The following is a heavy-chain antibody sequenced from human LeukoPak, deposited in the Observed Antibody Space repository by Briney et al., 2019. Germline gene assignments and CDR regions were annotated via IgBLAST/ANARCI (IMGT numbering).Heavy chain of an antibody. CDR3: ARDRAVTQDWVEFDP. CDR2: IRDSGEP. Sequence: GGSLRLSCAGSGFNVSNYYMSWVRQAPGKGLEWVSLIRDSGEPFYADSVRGRFTVSRDNSKNTMYLQMNRLRVGDTAVYFCARDRAVTQDWVEFDPWGQGTLVTVSS. CDR1: GFNVSNYY. V-gene: IGHV3-66*03. D-gene: IGHD4-17*01. J-gene: IGHJ5*02.